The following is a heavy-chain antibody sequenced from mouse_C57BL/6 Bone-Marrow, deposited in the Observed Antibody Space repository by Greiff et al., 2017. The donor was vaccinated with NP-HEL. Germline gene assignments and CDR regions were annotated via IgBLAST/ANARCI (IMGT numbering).Heavy chain of an antibody. Sequence: EVMLVESGGGLVQPGGSLKLSCAASGFTFSDYGMAWVRQAPRKGLEWVAFISNLAYSIYYADTVTGRFTISRENAKNTLYLEMSSLRSEDAAMYYSARHYYGSSYWYFDVWGTGTTVTVSS. D-gene: IGHD1-1*01. CDR2: ISNLAYSI. J-gene: IGHJ1*03. CDR3: ARHYYGSSYWYFDV. V-gene: IGHV5-15*04. CDR1: GFTFSDYG.